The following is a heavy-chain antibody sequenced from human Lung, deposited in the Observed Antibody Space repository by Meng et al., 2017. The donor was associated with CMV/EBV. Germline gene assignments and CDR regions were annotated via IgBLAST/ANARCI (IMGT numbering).Heavy chain of an antibody. CDR3: AKDRVYSSRYSGMDV. CDR2: IRYDGSNE. D-gene: IGHD5-12*01. Sequence: GGSLRLSCVASGFTFSSYGMHWVRQAPRKGLEWVAYIRYDGSNEYYVDSVKGRFTISRDNSKNTLYLQMSSLRAEDTAVYYCAKDRVYSSRYSGMDVWGQGTTVTVSS. J-gene: IGHJ6*02. CDR1: GFTFSSYG. V-gene: IGHV3-30*02.